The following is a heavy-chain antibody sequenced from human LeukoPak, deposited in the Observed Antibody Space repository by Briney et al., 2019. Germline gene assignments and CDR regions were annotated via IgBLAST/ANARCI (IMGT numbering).Heavy chain of an antibody. V-gene: IGHV4-59*08. CDR3: ATFRVSYSLGI. CDR1: GGSISSYY. Sequence: SETLSLTCTVSGGSISSYYWSWIRQPPGKGLEWIGYIYYSGSTNYNPSLKSRVTISIDTSKNQFSLKLSSVTAADTAVYYCATFRVSYSLGIWGQGTLVTVSS. CDR2: IYYSGST. D-gene: IGHD1-26*01. J-gene: IGHJ4*02.